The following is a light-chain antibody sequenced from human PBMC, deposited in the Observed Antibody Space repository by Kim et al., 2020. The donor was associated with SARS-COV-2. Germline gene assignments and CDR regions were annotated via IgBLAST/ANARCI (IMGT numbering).Light chain of an antibody. Sequence: DIQMTQSPSTLSASVGDTVTITCRASQAISSRLAWYQQKPGKVPKLLIYAASTLVSGVPSRFSGSGSGTDFTLTISSLQPEDVASYYCQQYDSAPCTFGGGTKVEI. J-gene: IGKJ4*01. CDR3: QQYDSAPCT. CDR2: AAS. CDR1: QAISSR. V-gene: IGKV1-27*01.